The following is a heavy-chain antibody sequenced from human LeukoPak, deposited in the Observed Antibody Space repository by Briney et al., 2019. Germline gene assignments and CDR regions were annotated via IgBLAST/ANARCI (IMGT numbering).Heavy chain of an antibody. CDR2: IYYSGST. Sequence: MASETLSLTCTVSGGSISCSSYYWGWIRQPPGKGLEWIGSIYYSGSTYYNPSLKSRVTISVDTSKNQFSLKLSSVTAADTAVYYCAREGLRFGAHAFDIWGQGTMVTVSS. CDR3: AREGLRFGAHAFDI. CDR1: GGSISCSSYY. V-gene: IGHV4-39*07. D-gene: IGHD3-10*01. J-gene: IGHJ3*02.